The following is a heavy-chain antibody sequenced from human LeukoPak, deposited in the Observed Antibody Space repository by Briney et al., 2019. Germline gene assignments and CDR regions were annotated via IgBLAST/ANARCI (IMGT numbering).Heavy chain of an antibody. CDR1: GGTFSRYA. V-gene: IGHV1-69*13. CDR3: ASLLEWSNYYYLDV. D-gene: IGHD3-3*01. Sequence: ASVKVSCKASGGTFSRYAITWVRQAPGQGLEWMGGIIPIFGTANYAQKFQGRVTITADESTSTAYMELSSLRSEDTAVYYCASLLEWSNYYYLDVWGKGTTVTVSS. J-gene: IGHJ6*03. CDR2: IIPIFGTA.